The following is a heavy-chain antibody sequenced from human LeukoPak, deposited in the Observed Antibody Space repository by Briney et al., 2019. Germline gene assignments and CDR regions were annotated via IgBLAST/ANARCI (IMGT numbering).Heavy chain of an antibody. D-gene: IGHD1-26*01. CDR2: XKSXXDGGTS. J-gene: IGHJ3*02. CDR1: GLTFTNAW. CDR3: ATXXGXWEPI. V-gene: IGHV3-15*01. Sequence: GGSLRLSCATSGLTFTNAWMSWFRQAPGKGLEWVGRXKSXXDGGTSDYAAPVQGRFTISRDDSKNTLYLQMNSLKIEDTAVYYCATXXGXWEPIWGQGTMVTVSS.